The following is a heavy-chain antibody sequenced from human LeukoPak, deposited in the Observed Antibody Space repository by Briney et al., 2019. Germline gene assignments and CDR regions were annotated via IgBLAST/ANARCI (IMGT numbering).Heavy chain of an antibody. D-gene: IGHD3-3*01. J-gene: IGHJ4*02. CDR1: GFTFTSYW. CDR2: INSDGSST. Sequence: GGSLRLSCAASGFTFTSYWMHWVRHAPGKGLVWVSRINSDGSSTNYADSVKGRFTISRDNAKNTLYLQMNSLRGEDTAVYYCAKAWGTPHDFWSQGTLVTVSS. CDR3: AKAWGTPHDF. V-gene: IGHV3-74*01.